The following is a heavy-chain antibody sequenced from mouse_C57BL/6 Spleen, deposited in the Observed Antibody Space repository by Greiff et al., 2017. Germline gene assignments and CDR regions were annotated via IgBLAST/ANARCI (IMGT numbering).Heavy chain of an antibody. V-gene: IGHV1-26*01. J-gene: IGHJ2*01. CDR2: INPNNGGT. CDR1: GYTFTDYY. CDR3: ARGRWLLGY. Sequence: EVQLQQSGPELVKPGASVKISCKASGYTFTDYYMNWVKQSHGKSLEWIGDINPNNGGTSYNQKFKGKATLTVDKSSSTAYMELRSLTSEDSAVYYCARGRWLLGYWGQGTTLTVSS. D-gene: IGHD2-3*01.